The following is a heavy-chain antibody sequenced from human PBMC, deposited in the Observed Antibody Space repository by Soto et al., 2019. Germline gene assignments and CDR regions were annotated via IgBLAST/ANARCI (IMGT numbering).Heavy chain of an antibody. Sequence: GGSLRLSCAASGFTFSSYAMSWVRQAPGKGLEWVSAISGSGGSTYYADSVKGRFTISRDNSKNTLYLQMNSLRAEDTAVYYCAKDDAPDPRYYYYGMDVWGQGTTVTVSS. CDR3: AKDDAPDPRYYYYGMDV. CDR1: GFTFSSYA. CDR2: ISGSGGST. V-gene: IGHV3-23*01. J-gene: IGHJ6*02.